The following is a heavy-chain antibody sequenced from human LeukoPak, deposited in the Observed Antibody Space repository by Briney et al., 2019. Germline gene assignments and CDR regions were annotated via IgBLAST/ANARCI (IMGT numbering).Heavy chain of an antibody. D-gene: IGHD2-15*01. V-gene: IGHV4-39*01. J-gene: IGHJ5*02. CDR3: ARALGYCSGGSCTRGYNWFDP. CDR2: IYYGGST. Sequence: SETLSLTCTVSGGSISSSDYYWGWLRQPPGKGLEWIVSIYYGGSTYYNPSLKSRVTISVDTSMNQFSLKLSFVTIADTAVYYCARALGYCSGGSCTRGYNWFDPWGQGTLVTVPS. CDR1: GGSISSSDYY.